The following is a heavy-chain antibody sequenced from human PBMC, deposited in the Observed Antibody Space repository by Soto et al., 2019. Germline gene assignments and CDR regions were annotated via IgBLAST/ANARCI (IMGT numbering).Heavy chain of an antibody. J-gene: IGHJ4*02. CDR2: ISGSGGST. V-gene: IGHV3-23*01. CDR1: GFTFSSYA. D-gene: IGHD6-19*01. Sequence: EVQLLESGGGLVQPGGSLRLSCAAPGFTFSSYAMSWVRQAPGKGLEWGSAISGSGGSTYYADSVKGRFTISRDNSKNTLYLQMNSLRAEDTAVYYCARAAGYSSGWYTDYWGQGTLVTVSS. CDR3: ARAAGYSSGWYTDY.